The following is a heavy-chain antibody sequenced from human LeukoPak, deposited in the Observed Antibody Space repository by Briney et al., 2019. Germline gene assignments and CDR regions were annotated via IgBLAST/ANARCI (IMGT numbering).Heavy chain of an antibody. D-gene: IGHD2-2*01. CDR2: MNPNSGNT. CDR3: ARGLPKDIEVVPAAIPNDY. V-gene: IGHV1-8*01. CDR1: GYTFTSYD. Sequence: ASVTVSCKASGYTFTSYDINWVRQATGQGLEWMGWMNPNSGNTGYAQKFQGRVTMTRNTSISTAYMELSSLRSEDTAVYYCARGLPKDIEVVPAAIPNDYWGQGTLVTVSS. J-gene: IGHJ4*02.